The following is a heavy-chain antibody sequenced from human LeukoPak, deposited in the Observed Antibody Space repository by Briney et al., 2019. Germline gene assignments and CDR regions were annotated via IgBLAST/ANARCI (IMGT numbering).Heavy chain of an antibody. CDR1: RGSISGSIRSYY. D-gene: IGHD5-12*01. V-gene: IGHV4-4*09. Sequence: SETLSLTCTVSRGSISGSIRSYYWSWLRQPPGKGLEWIGYISSSGSVNDNPSLRSRVTISVDTSKNQFFLSPSSVSAADTAVYYCARIPLGYSGAYYFDYWGQGTLVTVSP. CDR3: ARIPLGYSGAYYFDY. CDR2: ISSSGSV. J-gene: IGHJ4*02.